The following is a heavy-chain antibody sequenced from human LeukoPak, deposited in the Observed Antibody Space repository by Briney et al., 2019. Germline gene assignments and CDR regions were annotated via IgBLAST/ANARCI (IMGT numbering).Heavy chain of an antibody. CDR2: VDPDDGQG. V-gene: IGHV1-24*01. CDR1: GYTLNDIS. D-gene: IGHD4-11*01. Sequence: ASVKVSCKISGYTLNDISMHWVRQPPGKGLEWMGGVDPDDGQGVYAQKFQGRVTMTEDTSTNTAYMELSRLRSEDTAVYFCAAVSGHYTLLDAWGQGALVTVST. CDR3: AAVSGHYTLLDA. J-gene: IGHJ5*02.